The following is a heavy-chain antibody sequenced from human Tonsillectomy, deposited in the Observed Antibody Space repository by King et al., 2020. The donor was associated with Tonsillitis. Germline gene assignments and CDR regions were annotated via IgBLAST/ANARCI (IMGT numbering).Heavy chain of an antibody. D-gene: IGHD3-10*01. J-gene: IGHJ6*02. Sequence: VQLVESGGDLVQPGGSLRLSCVGSGFTFNDYSMNWVRQAPGKGLEWVSYISSTTIYYADSVKGRFTISRDDAKNSLFLQMNSLRAEDTAVYYCARELWFGELFYYYYAMDVWGQGTTVTVSS. V-gene: IGHV3-48*01. CDR2: ISSTTI. CDR3: ARELWFGELFYYYYAMDV. CDR1: GFTFNDYS.